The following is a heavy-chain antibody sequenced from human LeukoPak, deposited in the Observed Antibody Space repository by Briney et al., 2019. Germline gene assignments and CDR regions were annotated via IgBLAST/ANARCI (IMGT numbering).Heavy chain of an antibody. D-gene: IGHD1-14*01. CDR2: VSDGGRT. CDR3: ARASTTFDD. Sequence: SETLSLTCSVSGGSITSYYWSWIRQPPGQGLEWIGHVSDGGRTNYSPSPRSRVSISVDTSKNQFSLKLNSVTAADTAVYFCARASTTFDDWGQGTLVTVSS. V-gene: IGHV4-59*01. J-gene: IGHJ4*02. CDR1: GGSITSYY.